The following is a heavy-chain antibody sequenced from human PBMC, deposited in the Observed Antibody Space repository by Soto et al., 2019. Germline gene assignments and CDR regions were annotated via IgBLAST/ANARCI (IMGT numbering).Heavy chain of an antibody. J-gene: IGHJ6*02. CDR1: GGSITSSKC. CDR3: ARLGGYCSTTGCYGYYAMDV. CDR2: IYYSGNT. Sequence: TSETLSLTCDVSGGSITSSKCWYCVRQPPGKGLEWIGSIYYSGNTYYNPSLKSRVTMSVDTSKNQFSLKLSSVTAADTAVYYCARLGGYCSTTGCYGYYAMDVWGQGTTVTVSS. D-gene: IGHD2-2*01. V-gene: IGHV4-39*01.